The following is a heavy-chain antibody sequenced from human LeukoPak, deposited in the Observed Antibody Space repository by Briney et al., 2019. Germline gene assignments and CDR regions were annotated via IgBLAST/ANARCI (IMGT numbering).Heavy chain of an antibody. D-gene: IGHD6-13*01. V-gene: IGHV3-33*01. CDR3: ARDRNSFGIASSSWSHDAYAFDI. Sequence: GTSLRLSCAASGFTFSTYAMHWVRQAPGKGLEWVAVIWYDGTNKYYADSVKGRFTISRDNSKNTLYLQVNSLRAEDTAVYYCARDRNSFGIASSSWSHDAYAFDIWGQGTMVTVSS. CDR1: GFTFSTYA. J-gene: IGHJ3*02. CDR2: IWYDGTNK.